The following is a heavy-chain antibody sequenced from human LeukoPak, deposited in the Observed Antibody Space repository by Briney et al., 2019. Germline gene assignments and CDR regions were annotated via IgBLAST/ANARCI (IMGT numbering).Heavy chain of an antibody. Sequence: GGSLRLSCAASGFTFSTYGMSWVRQAPGKGLEWVAVISYDGSNKYYADSVKGRFTISRDNSKNTLYLQMNSLRAEDTAVYYCERDQAAANDYWGQGTLVTVSS. J-gene: IGHJ4*02. CDR2: ISYDGSNK. CDR1: GFTFSTYG. CDR3: ERDQAAANDY. D-gene: IGHD6-13*01. V-gene: IGHV3-30*03.